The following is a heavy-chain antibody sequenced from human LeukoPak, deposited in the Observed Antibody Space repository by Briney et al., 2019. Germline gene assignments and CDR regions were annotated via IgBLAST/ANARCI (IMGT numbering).Heavy chain of an antibody. J-gene: IGHJ4*02. CDR3: AKVLGSGYDNDY. D-gene: IGHD5-12*01. Sequence: QPGGSLRLSCAASGFTFSSHGMSWVRQAPGKGLEWVSTISGSGDNTYYADSVKGRFTISRDNSKNTLYLQMNSLRAENTAVYYCAKVLGSGYDNDYWGQGTLVTVSS. V-gene: IGHV3-23*01. CDR1: GFTFSSHG. CDR2: ISGSGDNT.